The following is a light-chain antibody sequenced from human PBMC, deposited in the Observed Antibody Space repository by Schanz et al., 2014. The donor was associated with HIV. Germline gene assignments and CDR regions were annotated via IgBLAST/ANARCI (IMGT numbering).Light chain of an antibody. V-gene: IGLV2-14*02. CDR2: ETS. CDR1: NSDVGSFNL. Sequence: QSALTQPASVSGSLGQSITISCTGTNSDVGSFNLVSWYQQHPGKAPKLMIYETSERPSGVSDRFSGSKSGNTASLTISGLQAEDEADYYCSSYTSSSTLGFGGGTKLTVL. CDR3: SSYTSSSTLG. J-gene: IGLJ3*02.